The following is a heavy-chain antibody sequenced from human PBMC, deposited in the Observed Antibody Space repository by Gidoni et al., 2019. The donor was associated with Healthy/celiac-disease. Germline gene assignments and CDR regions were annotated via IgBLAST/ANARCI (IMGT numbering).Heavy chain of an antibody. CDR1: GGSFSGYY. Sequence: QVQLQQWGAGLLKPSETLSLTCAVYGGSFSGYYWSWIRQPPGKGLEWIGKINHSGSTNYNPSIKSRVTIAVDTSKNQFSLKLSSVTAADTAVYYCARGQGYYYDSSCSRYFQHWGQGTLVTVSS. V-gene: IGHV4-34*01. CDR3: ARGQGYYYDSSCSRYFQH. J-gene: IGHJ1*01. D-gene: IGHD3-22*01. CDR2: INHSGST.